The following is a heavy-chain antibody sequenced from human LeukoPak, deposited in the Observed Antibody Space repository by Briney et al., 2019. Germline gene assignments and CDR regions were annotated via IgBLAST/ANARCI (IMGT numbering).Heavy chain of an antibody. D-gene: IGHD3-10*01. CDR2: IIPIDGTA. CDR3: ARDPGAPVRAFDT. CDR1: RDTFTRCA. J-gene: IGHJ3*02. V-gene: IGHV1-69*01. Sequence: SVKVSCKASRDTFTRCAFSWVRQAPGQGLEWMGGIIPIDGTANFAQKFQGRVTITADQSTSTAYMELSSLRSEDTAIYYCARDPGAPVRAFDTWGQGTLVTVSS.